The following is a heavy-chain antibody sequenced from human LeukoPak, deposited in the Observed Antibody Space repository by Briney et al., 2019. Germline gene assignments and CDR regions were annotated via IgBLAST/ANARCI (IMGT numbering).Heavy chain of an antibody. V-gene: IGHV4-4*02. CDR2: IYHSGST. CDR3: ARLSSIVVVIPPYWYFDL. CDR1: GGSISSSNW. J-gene: IGHJ2*01. D-gene: IGHD3-22*01. Sequence: SETLSLTCAVSGGSISSSNWWSWVRQPPGKGLEWIGEIYHSGSTNYNPSLKSRVTIPVDKSKNQFSLKLSSVTAADTAVYYCARLSSIVVVIPPYWYFDLWGRGTLVTVSS.